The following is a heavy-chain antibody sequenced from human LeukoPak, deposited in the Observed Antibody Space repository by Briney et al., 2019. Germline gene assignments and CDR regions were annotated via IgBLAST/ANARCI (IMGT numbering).Heavy chain of an antibody. V-gene: IGHV4-39*07. CDR3: ARDTPSPGDY. J-gene: IGHJ4*02. Sequence: PSETLSLTCTVSGGSISSSSYYWGWVRQPPGKGLEWIGSIYYSGSTYYNPSLKSRVTISVDTSKNQFSLKLSSVTAADTAVYYCARDTPSPGDYWGQGTLVTVSS. CDR2: IYYSGST. CDR1: GGSISSSSYY. D-gene: IGHD3-10*01.